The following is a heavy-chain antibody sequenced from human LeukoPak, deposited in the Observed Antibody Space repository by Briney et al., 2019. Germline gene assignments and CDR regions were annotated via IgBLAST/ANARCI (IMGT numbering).Heavy chain of an antibody. CDR2: IRTTAEGAKYA. CDR1: GFSFTDYP. Sequence: PGGSLRLPCATSGFSFTDYPMNWVRQAPGKGLEWISNIRTTAEGAKYAYYADSVRGRVTISRDDGKNTPYLHMNSLRDDDTAVYYCATDQRYAFDYWGQGILVTVSS. J-gene: IGHJ4*02. V-gene: IGHV3-48*02. CDR3: ATDQRYAFDY. D-gene: IGHD3-9*01.